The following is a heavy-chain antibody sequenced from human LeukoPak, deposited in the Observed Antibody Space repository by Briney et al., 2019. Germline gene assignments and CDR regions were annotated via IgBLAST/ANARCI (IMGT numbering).Heavy chain of an antibody. J-gene: IGHJ6*02. CDR1: GFTFSSYA. CDR2: VNSDGSGT. CDR3: ARGHYYAMDV. V-gene: IGHV3-74*01. Sequence: GGSLRLSCAASGFTFSSYAMSWVRQAPGKGLVWVSRVNSDGSGTSYADSVKGRFTISRDNAKNTLFLQMNSLRAEDTAVYYCARGHYYAMDVWGQGTTVTVSS.